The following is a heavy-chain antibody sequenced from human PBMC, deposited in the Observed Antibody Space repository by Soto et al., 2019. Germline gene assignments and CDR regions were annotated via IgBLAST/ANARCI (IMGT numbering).Heavy chain of an antibody. J-gene: IGHJ6*02. V-gene: IGHV3-23*01. CDR3: AKGVIVGATTASYGMDV. CDR2: ISGSGGST. Sequence: GGSLRLSCVAPGFTFSSYAMSWVRQAPGKGLEWVSTISGSGGSTYYADSVKGRFTISRDNSKNTLYVQMNSLRAEDTAVYYCAKGVIVGATTASYGMDVWGQGTTVTVSS. CDR1: GFTFSSYA. D-gene: IGHD1-26*01.